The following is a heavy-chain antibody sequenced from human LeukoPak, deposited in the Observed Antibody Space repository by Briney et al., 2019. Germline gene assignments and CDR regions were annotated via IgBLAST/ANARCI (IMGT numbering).Heavy chain of an antibody. D-gene: IGHD4-23*01. CDR3: ARVGGVPYFDY. CDR1: GFSFSSYW. CDR2: IKQDGSEK. V-gene: IGHV3-7*01. J-gene: IGHJ4*02. Sequence: PGGSLRLSCAASGFSFSSYWMSWVRQAPGKGLEWVANIKQDGSEKYYVDSVKGRFTISRDNAKNSLYLQMNSLRAEDTAVYYCARVGGVPYFDYWGQGTLVTVSS.